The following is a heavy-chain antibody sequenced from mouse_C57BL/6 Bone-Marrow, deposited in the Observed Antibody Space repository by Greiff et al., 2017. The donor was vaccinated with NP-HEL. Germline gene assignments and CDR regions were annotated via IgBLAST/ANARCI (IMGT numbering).Heavy chain of an antibody. J-gene: IGHJ2*01. CDR2: ISDGGSYT. CDR3: ARGNYLDY. Sequence: EVNVVESGGGLVKPGGSLKLSCAASGFTFSSYAMSWVRQTPEKRLEWVATISDGGSYTYYPDNVKGRFTISRDNAKNNLYLQMSHLKSEDTAMYYCARGNYLDYWGQGTTLTVSS. CDR1: GFTFSSYA. V-gene: IGHV5-4*03.